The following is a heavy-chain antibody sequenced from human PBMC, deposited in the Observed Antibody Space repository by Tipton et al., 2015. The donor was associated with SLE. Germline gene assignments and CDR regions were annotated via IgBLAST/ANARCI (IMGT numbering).Heavy chain of an antibody. Sequence: TLSLTCTVSGGSISSHYWSWIRQPPGKGLEWIGYIYTSGSTNYNPSLKSRVTISADTSKNQFSLKLRSVTAADTAVYYCAGAWQGYCSGGTCYVLDYWGQGTLVTVSS. V-gene: IGHV4-4*08. CDR1: GGSISSHY. D-gene: IGHD2-15*01. CDR3: AGAWQGYCSGGTCYVLDY. J-gene: IGHJ4*02. CDR2: IYTSGST.